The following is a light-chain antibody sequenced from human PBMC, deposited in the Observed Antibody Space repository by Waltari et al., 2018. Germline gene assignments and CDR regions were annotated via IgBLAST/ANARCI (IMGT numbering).Light chain of an antibody. J-gene: IGKJ4*01. CDR3: QQYNSYSLT. V-gene: IGKV1-5*03. Sequence: DIQMTQSPSTLSASVGDRVTITCRASQSISTWLAWYQQKPGKAPKLLIYKASSLQSGVPSRFSGSGSGTEFTLTISSLQPDDFATSYCQQYNSYSLTLGGGTKVEIK. CDR1: QSISTW. CDR2: KAS.